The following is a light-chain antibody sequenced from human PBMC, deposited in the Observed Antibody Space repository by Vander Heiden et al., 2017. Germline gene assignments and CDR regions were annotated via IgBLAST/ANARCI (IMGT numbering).Light chain of an antibody. CDR3: LIWDSSSDHQV. CDR1: NIGVKS. Sequence: SYELTPPPSVSVAPGQTARVPCGGNNIGVKSVNWYQQKPGQAPVLVVCDGCDRPSGIPERFSGSRSGHTATLTISRVEAGDEADYYCLIWDSSSDHQVFGTGTQVTVL. CDR2: DGC. J-gene: IGLJ1*01. V-gene: IGLV3-21*02.